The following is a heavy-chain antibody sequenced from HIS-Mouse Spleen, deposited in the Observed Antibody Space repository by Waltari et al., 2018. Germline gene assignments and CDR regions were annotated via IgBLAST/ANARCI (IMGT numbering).Heavy chain of an antibody. D-gene: IGHD6-13*01. Sequence: QLQLQESGPGLVKPSETLSLTCTVSGGSISSSSYYWGWIRQPQGKGLEGIGGMYYSGSTYYNPHVKSRVTISVYTSKKQFSLKLSSVTAADTAVYYCAREIPYSSSWYDWYFDLWGRGTLVTVSS. J-gene: IGHJ2*01. CDR3: AREIPYSSSWYDWYFDL. V-gene: IGHV4-39*07. CDR2: MYYSGST. CDR1: GGSISSSSYY.